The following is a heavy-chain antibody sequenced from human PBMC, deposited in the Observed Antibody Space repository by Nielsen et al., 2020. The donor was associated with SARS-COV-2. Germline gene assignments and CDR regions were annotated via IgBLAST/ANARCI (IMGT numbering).Heavy chain of an antibody. CDR2: IKQDGSEK. Sequence: GESLKISCAASGFTFSSYAMSWVRQAPGKGLEWVANIKQDGSEKYYVDSVKGRFTISRDNAKNSLYLQMNSLRAEDTAVYYCARDHTIFGVVTLFYYYYGMDVWGQGTTVTVSS. CDR1: GFTFSSYA. CDR3: ARDHTIFGVVTLFYYYYGMDV. D-gene: IGHD3-3*01. J-gene: IGHJ6*02. V-gene: IGHV3-7*03.